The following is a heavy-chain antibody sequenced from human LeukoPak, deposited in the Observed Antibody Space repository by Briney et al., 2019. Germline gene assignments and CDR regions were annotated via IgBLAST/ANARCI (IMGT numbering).Heavy chain of an antibody. D-gene: IGHD6-13*01. CDR2: INHSGST. J-gene: IGHJ5*02. CDR1: GGSFSGYY. CDR3: ARHIIAENWFDP. Sequence: SETLSLTCAVYGGSFSGYYWSWIRQPPGKGLEWIGEINHSGSTNYNPSLKSRVTISVDTSKNQFSLKLSSVTAADTAVYYCARHIIAENWFDPWGQGTLVTVSS. V-gene: IGHV4-34*01.